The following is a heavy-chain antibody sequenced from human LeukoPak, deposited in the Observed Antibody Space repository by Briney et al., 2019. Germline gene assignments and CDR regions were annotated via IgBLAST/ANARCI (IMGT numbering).Heavy chain of an antibody. CDR2: INHSGST. Sequence: PSETLSLTCAVYGGSFSGYYWSWIRQPPGKGLEWIGEINHSGSTNYNPSLKSRVTISVDTSKNQFSLKLSSVTAADTAVYYCASGNRYYDILTGDYYYNGMDVWGQGTTVTVSS. D-gene: IGHD3-9*01. V-gene: IGHV4-34*01. CDR1: GGSFSGYY. CDR3: ASGNRYYDILTGDYYYNGMDV. J-gene: IGHJ6*02.